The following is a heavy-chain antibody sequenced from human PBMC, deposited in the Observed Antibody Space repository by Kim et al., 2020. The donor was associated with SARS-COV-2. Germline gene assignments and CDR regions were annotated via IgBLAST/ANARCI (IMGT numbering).Heavy chain of an antibody. V-gene: IGHV4-39*07. J-gene: IGHJ4*02. D-gene: IGHD3-22*01. CDR3: ARGRRLYSDSSGYPDD. CDR2: IYYSGST. CDR1: GGSISSSSYY. Sequence: SETLSLTCTVSGGSISSSSYYWGWIRRPPGKGLEWIGSIYYSGSTYYNPSLRSRVTISVDTSKNQFSLKLSSVTAADMAVYYCARGRRLYSDSSGYPDDWGQGALVTVSS.